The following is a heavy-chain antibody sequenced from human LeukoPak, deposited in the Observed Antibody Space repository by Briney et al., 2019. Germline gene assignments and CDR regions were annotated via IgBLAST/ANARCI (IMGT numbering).Heavy chain of an antibody. J-gene: IGHJ3*02. Sequence: GESLKISCKGSGYTFTGYYMHWVRQAPGQGLEWMGWINPNSGGTNYAQKFQGRVTMTRDTSISTAYMELSRLRSDDTAVYYCTRAQYYYDSSGLAKDAFDIWGQGTMVTVSS. D-gene: IGHD3-22*01. CDR2: INPNSGGT. CDR1: GYTFTGYY. CDR3: TRAQYYYDSSGLAKDAFDI. V-gene: IGHV1-2*02.